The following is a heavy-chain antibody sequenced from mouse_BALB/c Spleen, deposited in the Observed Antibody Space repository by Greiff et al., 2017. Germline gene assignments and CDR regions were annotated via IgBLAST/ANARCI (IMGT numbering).Heavy chain of an antibody. CDR1: GFTFSDYY. V-gene: IGHV5-4*02. CDR2: ISDGGSYT. J-gene: IGHJ4*01. D-gene: IGHD2-3*01. Sequence: EVKLVESGGGLVKPGGSLKLSCAASGFTFSDYYMYWVRQTPEKRLEWVATISDGGSYTYYPDSVKVRFTISRDNAKNNLYLQMSSLKSEDTAMYYCARESMYYAMDYWGQGTSVTVSS. CDR3: ARESMYYAMDY.